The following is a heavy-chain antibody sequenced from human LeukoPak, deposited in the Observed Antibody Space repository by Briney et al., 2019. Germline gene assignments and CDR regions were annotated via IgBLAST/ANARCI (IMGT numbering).Heavy chain of an antibody. D-gene: IGHD6-19*01. Sequence: GGSLRLSCVASGFTFSSYGMHWVRQAPGKGLEWVAVIWADGSNKNYVYSVKGRFTISRDNSKNTLFLQMNSLRAEDSAVYYCARGTVAGKAPYWGQGTLVTVSS. V-gene: IGHV3-33*01. CDR3: ARGTVAGKAPY. CDR1: GFTFSSYG. J-gene: IGHJ4*02. CDR2: IWADGSNK.